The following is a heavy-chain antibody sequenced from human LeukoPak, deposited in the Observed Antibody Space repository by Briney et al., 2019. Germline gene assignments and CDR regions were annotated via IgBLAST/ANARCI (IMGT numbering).Heavy chain of an antibody. CDR2: ISWNSGSI. CDR3: AKDISSSPRYMDV. V-gene: IGHV3-9*03. J-gene: IGHJ6*03. CDR1: GFTFDDYA. D-gene: IGHD6-13*01. Sequence: PGRSLRLSCAASGFTFDDYAMHWVRQAPGKGLEWVSGISWNSGSIGYADSVKGRFTISRDKAKNSLYLQMNSLRAEDMALYYCAKDISSSPRYMDVWGKGTTVTVSS.